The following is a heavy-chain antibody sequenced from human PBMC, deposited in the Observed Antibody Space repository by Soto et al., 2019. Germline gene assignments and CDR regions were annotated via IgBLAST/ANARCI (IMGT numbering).Heavy chain of an antibody. D-gene: IGHD4-17*01. Sequence: EVQLLESGGGLVQPGGSLRLSCAASGFTFSSYAMSWVRQAPGKGLEWVSAISGSGGSTYYADSVKGRFTISRDNSKNRLYLQMNSLRAEDTAVYYCAKDKGNDYGDYAYYFDYWGQGTLVTVSS. CDR1: GFTFSSYA. V-gene: IGHV3-23*01. CDR2: ISGSGGST. J-gene: IGHJ4*02. CDR3: AKDKGNDYGDYAYYFDY.